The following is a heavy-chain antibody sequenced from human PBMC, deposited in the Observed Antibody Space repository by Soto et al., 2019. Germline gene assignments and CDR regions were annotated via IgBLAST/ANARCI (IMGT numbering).Heavy chain of an antibody. CDR1: GFTFSTFD. CDR3: VRGRSFAYDSTPPPMFDP. D-gene: IGHD3-10*01. V-gene: IGHV3-13*01. Sequence: GGSLRLSCAGSGFTFSTFDIHWVRQAPGKGLEWVSGIGTLSDTFYAASVQGRFTISRQNAKNSVYLQMNSLRAGDTAFYYCVRGRSFAYDSTPPPMFDPRGPGTLVTVPA. CDR2: IGTLSDT. J-gene: IGHJ5*02.